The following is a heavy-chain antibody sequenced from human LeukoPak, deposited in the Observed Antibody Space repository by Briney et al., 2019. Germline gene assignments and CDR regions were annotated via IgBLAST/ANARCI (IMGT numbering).Heavy chain of an antibody. J-gene: IGHJ5*02. Sequence: SETLTLTCSVSGDSISGWFWTWIRQPAGKGLEWIGRIYTSGTTNYNPSLKSRVTMSVDTSKNQFSLKLSSVTAADTAVYYCARAVTSSSSWYKWVNWFDPWGQGTLVTVSS. D-gene: IGHD6-13*01. CDR1: GDSISGWF. V-gene: IGHV4-4*07. CDR2: IYTSGTT. CDR3: ARAVTSSSSWYKWVNWFDP.